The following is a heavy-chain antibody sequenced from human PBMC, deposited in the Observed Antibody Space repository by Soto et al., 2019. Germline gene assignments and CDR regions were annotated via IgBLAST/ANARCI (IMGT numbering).Heavy chain of an antibody. V-gene: IGHV3-30*18. D-gene: IGHD1-1*01. CDR2: ISYDGSNK. CDR1: GFTFSSYG. CDR3: AKASSYDNYFDY. Sequence: PGGSLRLSCAVSGFTFSSYGMHWVRQAPGKGLEWVAVISYDGSNKYYADSVKGRFTISRDNSKNTLYLQMNSLRAEDTAVYYCAKASSYDNYFDYWGQGTLVTVSS. J-gene: IGHJ4*02.